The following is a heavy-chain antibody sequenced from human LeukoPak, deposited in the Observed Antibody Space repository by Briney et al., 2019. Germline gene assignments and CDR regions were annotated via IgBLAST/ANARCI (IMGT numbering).Heavy chain of an antibody. Sequence: PSETLSLTCAVYGGSFSGYYWSWIRQPPGKGLEWIGYIYYSGSTNYNPSLKSRVTISVDTSKNQFSLKLSSVTAADTAVYYCARADSTYYYYFDYWGQGTLVTVSS. CDR3: ARADSTYYYYFDY. V-gene: IGHV4-59*01. D-gene: IGHD2/OR15-2a*01. CDR1: GGSFSGYY. CDR2: IYYSGST. J-gene: IGHJ4*02.